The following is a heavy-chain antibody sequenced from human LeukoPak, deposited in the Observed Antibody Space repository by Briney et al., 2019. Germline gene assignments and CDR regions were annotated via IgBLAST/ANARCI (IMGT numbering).Heavy chain of an antibody. CDR2: IYSGGST. D-gene: IGHD2-2*02. Sequence: PGGSLRLSCVVSGFTVSNNYMSWVRQAPRKGLEWVSLIYSGGSTCYADSVKGRFTISRDNSKNTVYLQMNSLRAEDAAVYYCARDRDTLDYWGQGTLVTVSS. V-gene: IGHV3-66*01. CDR3: ARDRDTLDY. J-gene: IGHJ4*02. CDR1: GFTVSNNY.